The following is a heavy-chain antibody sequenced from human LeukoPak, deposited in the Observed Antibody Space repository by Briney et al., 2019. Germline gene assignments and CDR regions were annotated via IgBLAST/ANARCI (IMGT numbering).Heavy chain of an antibody. CDR2: ISSSSSYI. J-gene: IGHJ6*02. CDR1: GFTFSGYS. V-gene: IGHV3-21*01. CDR3: AKGTAMGYYYGMDV. Sequence: PGGSLRLSCAASGFTFSGYSMNWVRQAPGKGLEWVSSISSSSSYIYYADSVKGRFTISRDNAKNSLYLQMNSLRAEDTAVYYCAKGTAMGYYYGMDVWGQGTTVTVSS. D-gene: IGHD5-18*01.